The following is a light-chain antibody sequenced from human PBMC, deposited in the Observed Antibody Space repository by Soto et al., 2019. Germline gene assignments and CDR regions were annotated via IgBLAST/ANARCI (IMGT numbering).Light chain of an antibody. V-gene: IGKV3-20*01. CDR3: QHYCTSLYT. CDR1: QIISSTY. J-gene: IGKJ2*01. CDR2: GAS. Sequence: EIVVTQSPGTLSLSPGERATLSCRASQIISSTYLGWYQQKPGQAPRLLIYGASSRATGIPDSFSGSGSGTDFTLTIGRLEPADFAVYYCQHYCTSLYTFGQGTKLEIK.